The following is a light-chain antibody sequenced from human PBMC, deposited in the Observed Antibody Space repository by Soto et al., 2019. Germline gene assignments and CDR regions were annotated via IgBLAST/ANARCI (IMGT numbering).Light chain of an antibody. Sequence: QSALTQPASVSGSPGQSITISCTGTSSDVGSYNLVSWYQHHPGKAPKLMIFEGNKRPSGVSNRFSGSKSGNTASLAISGLQAEDEADYYCSSSATSSTFVVFGGGTKLTVL. V-gene: IGLV2-23*03. CDR1: SSDVGSYNL. CDR3: SSSATSSTFVV. CDR2: EGN. J-gene: IGLJ2*01.